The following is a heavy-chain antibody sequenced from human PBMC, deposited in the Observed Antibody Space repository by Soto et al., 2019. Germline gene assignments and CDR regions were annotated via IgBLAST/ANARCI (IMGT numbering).Heavy chain of an antibody. D-gene: IGHD4-17*01. J-gene: IGHJ4*02. CDR2: IYYSGST. V-gene: IGHV4-30-4*01. Sequence: QVQLQESGPGLVKPSETLSLTCSVSGDSISSGDYYWSWIRQPPGKGLEWIGYIYYSGSTHYNPSRKSRVTISLDTSKKQFSLKLSSVTAADTAIYYCTRGDYGDFFDYWGQGTLVTVSS. CDR1: GDSISSGDYY. CDR3: TRGDYGDFFDY.